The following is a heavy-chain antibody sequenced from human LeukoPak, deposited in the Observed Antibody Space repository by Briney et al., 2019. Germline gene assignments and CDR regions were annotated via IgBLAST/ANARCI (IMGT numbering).Heavy chain of an antibody. V-gene: IGHV1-8*01. Sequence: ASVKVSCKASGYTFTSYDINWVRQATGQGLEWMGWMNPNSGNTGYAQKSQGRVTMTRNTSISTAYMELSSLRSEDTAVYYCARGVFYGDYVGDYYYMDVWGKGTTVTVSS. CDR2: MNPNSGNT. CDR1: GYTFTSYD. D-gene: IGHD4-17*01. J-gene: IGHJ6*03. CDR3: ARGVFYGDYVGDYYYMDV.